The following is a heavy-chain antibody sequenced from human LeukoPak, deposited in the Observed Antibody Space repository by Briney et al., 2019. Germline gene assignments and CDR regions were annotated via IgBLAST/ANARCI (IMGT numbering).Heavy chain of an antibody. Sequence: GASVKVSCKASGYTFTSYDINWVRQATGQGLEWMGWMNPNSGNTGYAQKFQGRVTMTRNTSISTAYMELSSLRSEDTAVYYCARGSYYESKLRAAFDIWGQGTMVTVSS. CDR2: MNPNSGNT. CDR3: ARGSYYESKLRAAFDI. CDR1: GYTFTSYD. D-gene: IGHD3-22*01. J-gene: IGHJ3*02. V-gene: IGHV1-8*01.